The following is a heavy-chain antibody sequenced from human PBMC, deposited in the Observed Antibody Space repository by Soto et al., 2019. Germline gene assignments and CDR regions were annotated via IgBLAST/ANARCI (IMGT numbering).Heavy chain of an antibody. CDR2: IYPGDSDT. CDR3: ARLGSSPPDYYYYGMDV. D-gene: IGHD6-13*01. CDR1: GNSYW. J-gene: IGHJ6*02. Sequence: GESLKISCKGLGNSYWIGWVRQMPGKGLEWMGIIYPGDSDTRYSPSFQGQVTISADKSISTAYLQWSSLKASDTAMYYCARLGSSPPDYYYYGMDVWGQGTTVTVSS. V-gene: IGHV5-51*01.